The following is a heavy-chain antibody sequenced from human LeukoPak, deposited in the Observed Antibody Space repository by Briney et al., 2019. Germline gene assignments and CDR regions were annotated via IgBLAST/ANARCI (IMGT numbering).Heavy chain of an antibody. CDR3: ARSIVGAPTYFDY. D-gene: IGHD1-26*01. CDR1: GGSISSSSYY. Sequence: SETLSLTCTVSGGSISSSSYYWGWIRQPPGKGLEWIGTIYYSGGAYYNPSLKSRVTMSVDTSNNQFSLKLSSVTAADTAMYYCARSIVGAPTYFDYWGQGTLVTVSS. J-gene: IGHJ4*02. V-gene: IGHV4-39*07. CDR2: IYYSGGA.